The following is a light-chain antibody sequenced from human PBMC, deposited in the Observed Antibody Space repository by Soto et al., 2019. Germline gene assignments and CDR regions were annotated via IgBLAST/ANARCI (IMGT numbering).Light chain of an antibody. Sequence: QSALTQPASVSGSPGQSITISCTGTSSDVGGYNYVSWYQHHPGKAPKLMIYEVSNRPSGVSDRFSGSKSGNTASLTISGLQAEDEADYLCSSYTSSRTLVFGTGTKVTVL. CDR2: EVS. CDR3: SSYTSSRTLV. V-gene: IGLV2-14*01. CDR1: SSDVGGYNY. J-gene: IGLJ1*01.